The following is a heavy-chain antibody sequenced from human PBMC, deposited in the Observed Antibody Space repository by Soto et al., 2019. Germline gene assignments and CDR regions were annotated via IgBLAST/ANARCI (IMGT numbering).Heavy chain of an antibody. V-gene: IGHV4-61*01. J-gene: IGHJ4*02. CDR3: VRDGTY. CDR1: GGSVSSDTYY. CDR2: VYNRGST. Sequence: SETLSLTCTVSGGSVSSDTYYWSWVRQPPGKGLEWIGYVYNRGSTNYNPSLKSRVTISVDTSKNQFSLKLTSVTAADTALYLCVRDGTYWGQGVLVTVSS. D-gene: IGHD1-26*01.